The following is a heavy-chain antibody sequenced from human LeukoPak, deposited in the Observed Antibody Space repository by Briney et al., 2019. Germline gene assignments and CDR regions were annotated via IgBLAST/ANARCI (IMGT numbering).Heavy chain of an antibody. CDR1: GFTFSSYG. J-gene: IGHJ4*02. CDR3: AKEDIVVVVAADPFDY. V-gene: IGHV3-30*02. CDR2: IRYDGSNK. D-gene: IGHD2-15*01. Sequence: GGSLRLSCAASGFTFSSYGMHWVRQAPGKGLEWVAFIRYDGSNKYYADSVKGRFTISRDNSKNTLYLQMNSLRAEDTSVYYCAKEDIVVVVAADPFDYWGQGTLVTVSS.